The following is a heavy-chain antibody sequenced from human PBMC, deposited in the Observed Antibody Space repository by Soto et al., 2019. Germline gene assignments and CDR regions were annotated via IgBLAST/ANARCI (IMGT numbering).Heavy chain of an antibody. D-gene: IGHD2-2*01. CDR1: GFTFSSYG. Sequence: QVQLVESGGGVVQPGRSLRLSCAASGFTFSSYGMHWVRQAPGKGLEWVAVISYDGSNKYYADSVKGRFTISRDNSKNTLYLQMNSLRAEDTAVYYCAKDGQVCSSTSCYGEYYYYYMDVWGKGTTVTVSS. V-gene: IGHV3-30*18. CDR2: ISYDGSNK. J-gene: IGHJ6*03. CDR3: AKDGQVCSSTSCYGEYYYYYMDV.